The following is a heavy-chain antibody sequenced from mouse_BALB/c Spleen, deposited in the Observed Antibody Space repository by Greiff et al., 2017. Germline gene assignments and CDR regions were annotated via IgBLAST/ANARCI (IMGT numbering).Heavy chain of an antibody. D-gene: IGHD1-3*01. Sequence: EVQVVESGGGLVKPGGSLKLSCAASGFTFSDYYMYWVRQTPDKRLEWVATISDGGSYTYYPDSVKGRFTISRDNAKNNLYLQMSSLKSEDTAMYYCAREGLVKSMDDWGQGTSVTVSS. CDR2: ISDGGSYT. CDR1: GFTFSDYY. CDR3: AREGLVKSMDD. J-gene: IGHJ4*01. V-gene: IGHV5-4*02.